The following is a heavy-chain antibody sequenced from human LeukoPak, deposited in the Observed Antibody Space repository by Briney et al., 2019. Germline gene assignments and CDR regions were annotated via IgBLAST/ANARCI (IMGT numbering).Heavy chain of an antibody. J-gene: IGHJ3*02. V-gene: IGHV1-2*02. D-gene: IGHD6-19*01. CDR2: INPNSGGT. CDR1: GYTFTGYY. CDR3: ARVVAVAASRGAFDI. Sequence: GASVKVSCKASGYTFTGYYMHWVRQAPGQGLEWMGWINPNSGGTNYAQKFQGRVTMTRDTSISTAYMELSRLRSDDTAVYYCARVVAVAASRGAFDIWGQGTMVTVSS.